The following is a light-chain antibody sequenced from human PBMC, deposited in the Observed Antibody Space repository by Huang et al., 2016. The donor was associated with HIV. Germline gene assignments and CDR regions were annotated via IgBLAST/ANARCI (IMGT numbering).Light chain of an antibody. CDR1: RSVSTN. CDR3: HQYNNWLLS. Sequence: EIVMTQSPATLSVSPGQRVTLSCRATRSVSTNLAWYQQRHGQAPRLLIYGSSTRAPGIPARFSGSGSGTYFSLTISSLQSEDFALYYCHQYNNWLLSFGGGTRV. CDR2: GSS. V-gene: IGKV3-15*01. J-gene: IGKJ4*01.